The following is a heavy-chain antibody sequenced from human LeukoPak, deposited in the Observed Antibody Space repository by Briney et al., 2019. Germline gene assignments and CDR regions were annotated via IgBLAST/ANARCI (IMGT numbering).Heavy chain of an antibody. D-gene: IGHD5-18*01. Sequence: PSETLSLTCTVSGGSISSYYWSWIRQPPGKGLEWIGYIYYSGSTNYNPSLKSRVTISVDTSKSQFSLKLSSVTAADTAVYYCARFRIQLWSPDYYFDYWGQGTLVTVSS. CDR3: ARFRIQLWSPDYYFDY. CDR2: IYYSGST. CDR1: GGSISSYY. V-gene: IGHV4-59*08. J-gene: IGHJ4*02.